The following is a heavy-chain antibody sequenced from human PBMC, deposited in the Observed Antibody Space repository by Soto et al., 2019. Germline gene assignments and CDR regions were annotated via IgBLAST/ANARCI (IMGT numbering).Heavy chain of an antibody. V-gene: IGHV4-39*01. D-gene: IGHD5-18*01. Sequence: PSETLSLTCSVSGGPISSSSYYWGWIRQAPGKGLEWLATIYYTGYTYHNPSLKSHVTISADTSKDQFSLELTSVTAADTALYYCARSAIATHWFFDLWGRGTLVTVSS. J-gene: IGHJ2*01. CDR2: IYYTGYT. CDR3: ARSAIATHWFFDL. CDR1: GGPISSSSYY.